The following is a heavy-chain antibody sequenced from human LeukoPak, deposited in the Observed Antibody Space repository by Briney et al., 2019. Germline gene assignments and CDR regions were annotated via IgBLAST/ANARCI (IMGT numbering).Heavy chain of an antibody. CDR2: IYSGGST. D-gene: IGHD3-22*01. J-gene: IGHJ4*02. Sequence: GGSLRLSCAASGFTVSSNYMSWVRQAPGKGLEWVSVIYSGGSTYYADSVKGRFTISRDNSKNTLYLQMNSLRAEDTAVYYCARASYYYDSSGYYYGNWGQGTLVTVSS. V-gene: IGHV3-66*01. CDR1: GFTVSSNY. CDR3: ARASYYYDSSGYYYGN.